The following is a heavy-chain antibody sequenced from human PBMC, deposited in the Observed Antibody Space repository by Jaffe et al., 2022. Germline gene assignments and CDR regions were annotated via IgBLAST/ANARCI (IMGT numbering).Heavy chain of an antibody. CDR3: TRVCSGSYFSINNNWFDP. Sequence: EVQLVESGGGLVQPGRSLRLSCTASGFTFGDYAMSWVRQAPGKGLEWVGFIRSKAYGGTTEYAASVKGRFTISRDDSKSIAYLQMNSLKTEDTAVYYCTRVCSGSYFSINNNWFDPWGQGTLVTVSS. V-gene: IGHV3-49*04. J-gene: IGHJ5*02. D-gene: IGHD1-26*01. CDR2: IRSKAYGGTT. CDR1: GFTFGDYA.